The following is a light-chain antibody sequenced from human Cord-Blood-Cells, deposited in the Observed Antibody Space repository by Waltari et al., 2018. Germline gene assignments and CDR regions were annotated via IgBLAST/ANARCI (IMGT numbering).Light chain of an antibody. J-gene: IGKJ3*01. CDR1: QSVLYSSNNKNY. V-gene: IGKV4-1*01. CDR2: WAS. Sequence: DIVMTQSPDSLAVSLGERATINCKSSQSVLYSSNNKNYLAWYQQKPGQPPKLLIYWASTLESGVPDRFSGSGSGTDFTLTISSLQAEDVAVYYCQQYYSTPRGFTFGPGTKVDIK. CDR3: QQYYSTPRGFT.